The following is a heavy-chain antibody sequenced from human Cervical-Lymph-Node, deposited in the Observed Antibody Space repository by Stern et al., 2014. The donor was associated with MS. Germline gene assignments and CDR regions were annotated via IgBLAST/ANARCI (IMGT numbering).Heavy chain of an antibody. Sequence: VQLVESGAEVKKPWASVKVSCKVSSYTLTELSVHWVRQAPGKGLEWMGGFDPEEIKTVYAQRFQGRITMTEDASTDTAYMQLSSLTSEDTAVYYCAAAPLAYYYDTTAFYSSYWGQGTLVTVSS. D-gene: IGHD3-22*01. J-gene: IGHJ4*02. CDR1: SYTLTELS. V-gene: IGHV1-24*01. CDR2: FDPEEIKT. CDR3: AAAPLAYYYDTTAFYSSY.